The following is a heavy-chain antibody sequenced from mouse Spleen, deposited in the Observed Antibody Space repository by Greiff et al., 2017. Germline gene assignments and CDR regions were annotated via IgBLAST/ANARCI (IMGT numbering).Heavy chain of an antibody. D-gene: IGHD2-1*01. V-gene: IGHV5-16*01. CDR3: AREGDYGNLLFAY. Sequence: EVQLVESEGGLVQPGSSMKLSCTASGFTFSDYYMAWVRQVPEKGLEWVANINYDGSSTYYLDSLKSRFIISRDNAKNILYLQMSSLKSEDTATYYCAREGDYGNLLFAYWGQGTLVTVSA. J-gene: IGHJ3*01. CDR1: GFTFSDYY. CDR2: INYDGSST.